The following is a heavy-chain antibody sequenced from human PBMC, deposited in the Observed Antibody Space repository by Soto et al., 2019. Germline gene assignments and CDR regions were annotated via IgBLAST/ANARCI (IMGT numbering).Heavy chain of an antibody. CDR3: ARDKITGLFDY. CDR1: GGSFSGYY. V-gene: IGHV4-34*01. Sequence: QVQLQQWGAGLLKPSETLSLTCAVSGGSFSGYYWTWIRQPPGTGLEWIGEINHSGSTNYNPSLKSRVTISVDTSKNQFSLKLTSVTAADTAVYYCARDKITGLFDYWGQGTLFTVSS. CDR2: INHSGST. D-gene: IGHD2-8*02. J-gene: IGHJ4*02.